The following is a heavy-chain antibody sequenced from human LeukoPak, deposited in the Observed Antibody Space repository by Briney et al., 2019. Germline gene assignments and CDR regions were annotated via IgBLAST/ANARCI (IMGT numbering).Heavy chain of an antibody. CDR3: ARSSAGYSSNKLDY. CDR2: IIPILGIA. V-gene: IGHV1-69*02. D-gene: IGHD6-13*01. CDR1: GGTFSSYT. Sequence: GASVKVSCKASGGTFSSYTISWVRQAPGQGLEWMGRIIPILGIANYAQKFQGRVTITADKSTSTAYMELSSLRSEDTAVYYCARSSAGYSSNKLDYWGQGTLVTVSS. J-gene: IGHJ4*02.